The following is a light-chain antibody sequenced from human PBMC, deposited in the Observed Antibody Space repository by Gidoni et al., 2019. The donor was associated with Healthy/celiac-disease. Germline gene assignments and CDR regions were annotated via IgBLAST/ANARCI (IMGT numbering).Light chain of an antibody. Sequence: DIQMTQSPSSLSASVGDRVTITCRASQGISNYLAWYQQKPGKVPKLLLYATSTLQSGVPSRFSGSGSGTDFTLTISSLQPEDVATYYCQEYNSAPRTFGQGTRLEIK. CDR1: QGISNY. V-gene: IGKV1-27*01. CDR3: QEYNSAPRT. J-gene: IGKJ5*01. CDR2: ATS.